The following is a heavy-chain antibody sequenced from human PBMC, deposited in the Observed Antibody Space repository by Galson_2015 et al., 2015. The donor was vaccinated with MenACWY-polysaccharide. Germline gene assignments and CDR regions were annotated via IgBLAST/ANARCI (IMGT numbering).Heavy chain of an antibody. J-gene: IGHJ3*01. CDR3: ARDPHCGAGCSIHDAFDV. D-gene: IGHD2-21*02. V-gene: IGHV3-74*01. Sequence: SLRLSCAASGFTFSSYWMHWVRQAPGEGLVWVSRINTDGSSTSYADSVKGRFTVSRDNAKNTVYPQMNSLRAEDTAVYYCARDPHCGAGCSIHDAFDVWGQGTTVTASS. CDR1: GFTFSSYW. CDR2: INTDGSST.